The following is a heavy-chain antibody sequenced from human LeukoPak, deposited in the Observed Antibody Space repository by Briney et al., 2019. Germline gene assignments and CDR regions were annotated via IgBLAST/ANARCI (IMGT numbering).Heavy chain of an antibody. J-gene: IGHJ6*02. CDR3: ASYGGYGDYVDYYYGMDV. D-gene: IGHD4-17*01. CDR2: IIPIFGTA. Sequence: GASVKVSSKASGGTFSSYAISWVRQAPGQGLEWMGGIIPIFGTANYAQKFQGRVTITADESTSTAYMELSSLRSEDTAVYYCASYGGYGDYVDYYYGMDVWGQGTTVTVSS. CDR1: GGTFSSYA. V-gene: IGHV1-69*13.